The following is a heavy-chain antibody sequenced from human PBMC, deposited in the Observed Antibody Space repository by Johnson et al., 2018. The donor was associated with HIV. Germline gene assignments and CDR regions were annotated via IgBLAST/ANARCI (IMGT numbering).Heavy chain of an antibody. CDR1: GFTFRSYA. J-gene: IGHJ3*02. V-gene: IGHV3-30*04. CDR2: ITYDGRNK. Sequence: QMLLVESGGGVMQPGKSLRLSCEASGFTFRSYAMHWVRQAPGKGLEWVAVITYDGRNKYYTDSVKGRFIISRDNSKNTLYLQVNSLRAEDTAVYYCAKDRSVAGLYDAFDIWGQGTRVTVSS. D-gene: IGHD6-19*01. CDR3: AKDRSVAGLYDAFDI.